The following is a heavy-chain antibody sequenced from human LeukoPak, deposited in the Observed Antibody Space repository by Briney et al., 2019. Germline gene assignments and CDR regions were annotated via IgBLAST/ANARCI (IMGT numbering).Heavy chain of an antibody. J-gene: IGHJ6*02. CDR1: GDSVSSDSAA. V-gene: IGHV6-1*01. D-gene: IGHD3-10*01. CDR2: TFYRSSWYH. CDR3: ARDEVVRGVILLGGMDV. Sequence: SQTLSLTCAISGDSVSSDSAAWNWIRQSPSGGLEWPGRTFYRSSWYHDYAGSVKSRITINPDTSKNQFSLHLKSVTPEDTAVYYCARDEVVRGVILLGGMDVWGQGTTVTVSS.